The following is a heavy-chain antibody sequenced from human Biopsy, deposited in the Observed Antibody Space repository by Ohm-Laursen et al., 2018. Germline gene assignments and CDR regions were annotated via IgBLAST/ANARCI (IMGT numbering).Heavy chain of an antibody. CDR1: GYSISSDYR. CDR3: ARVGSGWASFDK. D-gene: IGHD6-19*01. J-gene: IGHJ4*02. CDR2: IFKDGNT. Sequence: SDTLSLTCAVSGYSISSDYRWGWIRQAPGKTLEWLGKIFKDGNTHYNPSLRSRLIISIDTSKNQFSLMMTSVSGADTAVYFCARVGSGWASFDKWGPGTLVTVSS. V-gene: IGHV4-38-2*01.